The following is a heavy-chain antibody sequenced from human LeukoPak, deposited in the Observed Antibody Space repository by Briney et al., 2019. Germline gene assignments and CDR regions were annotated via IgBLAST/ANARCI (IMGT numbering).Heavy chain of an antibody. D-gene: IGHD2-15*01. CDR3: ARAGRSVVAARPIDY. CDR1: GFTFSRYW. J-gene: IGHJ4*02. CDR2: IKQDGSEK. Sequence: GGSLRLSCAASGFTFSRYWMSWVSQAPGKRLEWVANIKQDGSEKYYVDSVKGRFTISRDNAKNSLYLQMNSLRAEDTAVYYCARAGRSVVAARPIDYWGQGTLVTVSS. V-gene: IGHV3-7*01.